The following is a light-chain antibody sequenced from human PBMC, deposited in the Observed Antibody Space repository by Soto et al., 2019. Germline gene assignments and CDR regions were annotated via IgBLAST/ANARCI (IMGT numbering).Light chain of an antibody. CDR2: DAS. V-gene: IGKV3-11*01. CDR1: QSVSSY. J-gene: IGKJ5*01. Sequence: EIVLTQSPATLSLSPGEGATLSCRASQSVSSYLAWYQQKPGQAPRLLIYDASNRATGIPSRFSGSGSGTDFTLTISFLVPEDFAVYYCQQRSNWPRVTFGQGTRLEIK. CDR3: QQRSNWPRVT.